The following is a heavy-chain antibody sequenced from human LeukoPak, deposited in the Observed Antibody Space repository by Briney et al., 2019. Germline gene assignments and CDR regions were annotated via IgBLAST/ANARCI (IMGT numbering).Heavy chain of an antibody. V-gene: IGHV4-38-2*02. CDR3: ARAFTSGTHYSPFDY. J-gene: IGHJ4*02. CDR1: GYSINSDYS. D-gene: IGHD1-26*01. Sequence: PSETLSLTCTVSGYSINSDYSWGWIRQPPGKGLEWIGSIFHSGSTYYNPSLKSRVTISVDTSKNQFSLKLTSVTAADTAVYYCARAFTSGTHYSPFDYWGQGTLVIVSS. CDR2: IFHSGST.